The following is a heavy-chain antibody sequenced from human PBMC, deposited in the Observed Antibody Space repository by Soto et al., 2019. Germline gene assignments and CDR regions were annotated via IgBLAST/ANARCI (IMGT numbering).Heavy chain of an antibody. CDR1: GYTLTELS. V-gene: IGHV1-24*01. D-gene: IGHD6-13*01. J-gene: IGHJ6*02. Sequence: GASVKVSCKVSGYTLTELSMHWARQAPGKGLEWMGGFDPEDGETIYAQKFQGRVTMTEDTSTDTAYMELSSLRSEDTAVYYCATRGIAAAGYSPNYYYYGMDVWGQGTTVTVSS. CDR3: ATRGIAAAGYSPNYYYYGMDV. CDR2: FDPEDGET.